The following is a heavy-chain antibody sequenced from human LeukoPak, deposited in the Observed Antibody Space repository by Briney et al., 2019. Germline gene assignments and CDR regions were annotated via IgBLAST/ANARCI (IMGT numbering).Heavy chain of an antibody. CDR3: ARAVPMARGVNYYDY. J-gene: IGHJ4*02. CDR1: GFTFSSYW. V-gene: IGHV3-74*01. D-gene: IGHD3-10*01. CDR2: INTDGSST. Sequence: GGSLRLSCAASGFTFSSYWMHWVRQAPGKGLVWVSRINTDGSSTSYADSVKGRFTISRDNAKNTLYLQMNSLRAEDTAVYYCARAVPMARGVNYYDYWGQGTLVTVSS.